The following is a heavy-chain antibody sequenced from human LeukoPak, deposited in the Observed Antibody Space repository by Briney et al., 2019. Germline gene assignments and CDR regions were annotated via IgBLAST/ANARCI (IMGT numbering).Heavy chain of an antibody. Sequence: GESLKISCKGSGYSFTSYWIGWERQMPGKGLEWMGIIYPGDSDTRYSPSFQGQVTISADKSISTAYLQWSSLKASDTAMYYCARPVFNTLDCSSTSCPYYFDYWGQGTLVTVSS. J-gene: IGHJ4*02. CDR3: ARPVFNTLDCSSTSCPYYFDY. V-gene: IGHV5-51*01. CDR2: IYPGDSDT. CDR1: GYSFTSYW. D-gene: IGHD2-2*01.